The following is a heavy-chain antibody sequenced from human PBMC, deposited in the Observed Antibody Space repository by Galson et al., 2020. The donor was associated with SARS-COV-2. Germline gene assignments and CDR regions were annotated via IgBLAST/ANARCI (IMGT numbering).Heavy chain of an antibody. CDR3: ARGIVVVPAAVPHYYYYGMDV. Sequence: ASVKVSCKASGYTFTGYYMHWVRQAPGQGLEWMGWINPNSGGTNYAQKFQGRVTMTRDTSISTAYMELSRLRSDDTAVYYCARGIVVVPAAVPHYYYYGMDVWGQGTTVTVSS. J-gene: IGHJ6*02. CDR1: GYTFTGYY. D-gene: IGHD2-2*01. V-gene: IGHV1-2*02. CDR2: INPNSGGT.